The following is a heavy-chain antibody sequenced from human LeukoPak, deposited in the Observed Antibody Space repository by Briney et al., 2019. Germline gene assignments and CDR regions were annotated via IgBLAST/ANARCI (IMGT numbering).Heavy chain of an antibody. CDR2: ISYDGSDT. J-gene: IGHJ6*04. D-gene: IGHD3-10*01. CDR3: AREGSKIGSGRNRYYYTGMDV. Sequence: GTSLRLSCAASGFTFGSYDIHWIRQAPGKGLEWVALISYDGSDTHYGDSVRGRFTISSDNSKNTLSLQMNSLRPEDTAVYYCAREGSKIGSGRNRYYYTGMDVWGKGTTVTVSS. CDR1: GFTFGSYD. V-gene: IGHV3-30*03.